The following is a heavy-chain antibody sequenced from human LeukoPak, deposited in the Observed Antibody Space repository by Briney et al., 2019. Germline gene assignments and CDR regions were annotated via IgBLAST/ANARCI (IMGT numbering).Heavy chain of an antibody. CDR2: IYYSGTT. D-gene: IGHD1-1*01. J-gene: IGHJ4*02. V-gene: IGHV4-59*01. CDR3: ARGGRWEHFDY. CDR1: GGYISTYY. Sequence: PSETLSLTCGVSGGYISTYYWSWIRLPPGKGLEWIGYIYYSGTTTYNPSLRSRVTMSVDTSKNQFSLKLRSVTAADTAVYYCARGGRWEHFDYWGQGTLVTVSS.